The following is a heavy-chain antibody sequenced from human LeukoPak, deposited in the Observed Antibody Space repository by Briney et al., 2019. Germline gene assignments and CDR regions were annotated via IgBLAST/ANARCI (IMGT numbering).Heavy chain of an antibody. D-gene: IGHD3-22*01. J-gene: IGHJ5*02. V-gene: IGHV4-59*12. CDR2: IYYSGST. CDR1: GGSISSYY. Sequence: SETLSLTCTVSGGSISSYYWSWIRQPPGKGLEWIGYIYYSGSTNYNPSLKSRVTMSVDTSKNQFSLKLSSVTAADTAVYYCARTDSSGYYRAWGQGTLVTVSS. CDR3: ARTDSSGYYRA.